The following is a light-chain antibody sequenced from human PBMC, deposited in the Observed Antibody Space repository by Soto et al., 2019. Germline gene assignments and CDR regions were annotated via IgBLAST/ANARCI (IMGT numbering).Light chain of an antibody. CDR1: QNIRGNE. Sequence: EVMLTQSPGTLSLSPGERATLSCRASQNIRGNELAWYQQKPGQAPRLLIYRGSSRATGIPDRFTGRGSGTEFTLTISRLEPEDFAVYYCQDYGTSAPWTFGQGTKVEIK. J-gene: IGKJ1*01. CDR2: RGS. CDR3: QDYGTSAPWT. V-gene: IGKV3-20*01.